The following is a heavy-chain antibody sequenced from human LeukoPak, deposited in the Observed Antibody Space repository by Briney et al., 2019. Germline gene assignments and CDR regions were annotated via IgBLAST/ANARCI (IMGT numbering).Heavy chain of an antibody. CDR3: SGRSGFSSIY. Sequence: GGSLRLSCAASGFTFSTLWMNWVRQAPGGGLEWLANIKPDGSDTYYVDSVKGRFTISRDNAKNLVYLQINSLRTEDTAVYYCSGRSGFSSIYWGQGTLVKVSS. CDR2: IKPDGSDT. J-gene: IGHJ4*02. CDR1: GFTFSTLW. V-gene: IGHV3-7*01. D-gene: IGHD6-19*01.